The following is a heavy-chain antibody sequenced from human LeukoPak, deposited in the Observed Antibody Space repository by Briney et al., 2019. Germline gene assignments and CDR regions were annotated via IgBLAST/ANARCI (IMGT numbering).Heavy chain of an antibody. J-gene: IGHJ5*02. CDR1: GGSISSSSYY. D-gene: IGHD2-2*01. CDR3: ARVVEDIVVVPAATNWFDP. V-gene: IGHV4-31*03. CDR2: IYYSGST. Sequence: SETLSLTCTVSGGSISSSSYYWGWIRQPPGKGLEWIGYIYYSGSTYYNPSLKSRVTISVDTSKNQFSLKLSSVTAADTAVYYCARVVEDIVVVPAATNWFDPWGQGTLVTVSS.